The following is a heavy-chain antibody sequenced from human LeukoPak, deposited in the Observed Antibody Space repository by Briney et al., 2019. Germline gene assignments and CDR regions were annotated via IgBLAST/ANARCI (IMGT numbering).Heavy chain of an antibody. CDR2: ISSSSSTI. D-gene: IGHD3-22*01. J-gene: IGHJ4*02. CDR3: ARLVDYYDSSGYYPLDY. V-gene: IGHV3-48*04. CDR1: GFTFSSYS. Sequence: PGGSLRLSCAASGFTFSSYSMNWVRQAPGKGLEWVSYISSSSSTIYYADSVKGRFTISRDNAKNSLYLQMNSLRAEDTAVYYCARLVDYYDSSGYYPLDYWGQGTLVTVSS.